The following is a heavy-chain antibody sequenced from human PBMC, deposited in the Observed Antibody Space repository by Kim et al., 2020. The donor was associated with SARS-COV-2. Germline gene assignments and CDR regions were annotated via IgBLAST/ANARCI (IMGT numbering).Heavy chain of an antibody. J-gene: IGHJ3*02. CDR2: IDVGGSKI. CDR3: AREDWGFAAFDI. Sequence: GGSLRLSCVASGFTFRDYYMSWIRQAPGQGLEWIAYIDVGGSKIYYADSVKGRFTISRDNPKNSLYLQANSLRVEDTAVYYCAREDWGFAAFDICGQ. V-gene: IGHV3-11*01. D-gene: IGHD7-27*01. CDR1: GFTFRDYY.